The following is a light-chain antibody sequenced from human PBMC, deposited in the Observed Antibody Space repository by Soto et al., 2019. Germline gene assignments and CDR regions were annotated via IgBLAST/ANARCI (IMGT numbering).Light chain of an antibody. CDR1: SSDVGLYDY. CDR2: EVN. J-gene: IGLJ1*01. V-gene: IGLV2-14*01. Sequence: QSVLTQPASVSGSPGQSITISCTGTSSDVGLYDYVSWYQQHPGKAPQLMIYEVNNRPSGVSDRFSGSKSGNTASLTISALQAEDEADYYCASYTRGGTYVFGTGTKVTVL. CDR3: ASYTRGGTYV.